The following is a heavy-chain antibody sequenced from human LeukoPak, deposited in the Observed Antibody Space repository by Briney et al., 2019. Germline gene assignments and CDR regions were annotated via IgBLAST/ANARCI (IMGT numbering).Heavy chain of an antibody. J-gene: IGHJ6*03. Sequence: SSVKVSCKASGGTFSSYAISWVRQAPGQGLEWMGGFIPIFGTTNYAQKFQGRVTITADESTSTAYMELSSLRSEDTAVYYCARSPYDSRGQDFYYYYMDVWGKGTTVTVSS. D-gene: IGHD3-22*01. CDR2: FIPIFGTT. V-gene: IGHV1-69*01. CDR3: ARSPYDSRGQDFYYYYMDV. CDR1: GGTFSSYA.